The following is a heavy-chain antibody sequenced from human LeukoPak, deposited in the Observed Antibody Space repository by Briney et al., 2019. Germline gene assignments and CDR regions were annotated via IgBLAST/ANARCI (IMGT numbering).Heavy chain of an antibody. V-gene: IGHV3-15*01. CDR2: IKSKTDGGTT. CDR1: GFTFSSYS. J-gene: IGHJ4*02. D-gene: IGHD1-14*01. Sequence: GGSLRLSCAASGFTFSSYSMSWVRQAPGKGVEWVGRIKSKTDGGTTDYAAPVKGRFTISGDDSKNTLYLQMNSLKTEDTAVYYCTTEVGEPPNWGQGTLVTVSS. CDR3: TTEVGEPPN.